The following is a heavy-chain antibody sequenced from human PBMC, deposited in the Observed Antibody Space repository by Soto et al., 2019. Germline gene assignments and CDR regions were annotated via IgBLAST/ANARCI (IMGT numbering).Heavy chain of an antibody. J-gene: IGHJ4*02. CDR1: GFTFSDSA. V-gene: IGHV3-73*01. CDR3: TPGGAGFGY. Sequence: GGSLRLSCAVSGFTFSDSAMHWVRQASGEGLEWVGRVRSKAKTYATAYAASVKGRFTISRDDSKNTAYLQMNSLKTEDTAVYYCTPGGAGFGYWGQGTLVTVSS. CDR2: VRSKAKTYAT. D-gene: IGHD1-1*01.